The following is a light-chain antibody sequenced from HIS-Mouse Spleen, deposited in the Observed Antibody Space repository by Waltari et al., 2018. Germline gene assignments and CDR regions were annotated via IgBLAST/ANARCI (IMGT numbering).Light chain of an antibody. CDR2: DDS. V-gene: IGLV3-21*03. CDR1: NIGSKS. Sequence: SYVLTQPPSVSVAPGKTARITCGGNNIGSKSVHWYQQTPGPAPVLVVYDDSDRPSWIPERVAGSNSGNTATLTISRVEAGDEADYYCQVWDSSSDHVVFGGGTKLTVL. CDR3: QVWDSSSDHVV. J-gene: IGLJ2*01.